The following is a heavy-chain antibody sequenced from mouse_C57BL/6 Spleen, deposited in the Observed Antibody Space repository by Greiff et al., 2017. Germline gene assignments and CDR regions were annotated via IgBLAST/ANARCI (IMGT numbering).Heavy chain of an antibody. V-gene: IGHV1-63*01. CDR2: IYPGGGYT. Sequence: VQLVESGAELVRPGTSVKMSCKASGYTFTNYWIGWAKQRPGHGLEWIGDIYPGGGYTNYNEKFKGKATLTAAKSSSTAYMQFSSLTSEDSAIYYWARSLGIYYYGSSYGYFDYWGQGTTLTVSS. D-gene: IGHD1-1*01. CDR3: ARSLGIYYYGSSYGYFDY. CDR1: GYTFTNYW. J-gene: IGHJ2*01.